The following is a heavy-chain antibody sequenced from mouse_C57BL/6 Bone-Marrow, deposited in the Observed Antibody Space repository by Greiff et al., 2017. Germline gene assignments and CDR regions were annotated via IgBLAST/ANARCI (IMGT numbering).Heavy chain of an antibody. Sequence: VQLQQPGAELVKPGASVKLSCKASGYTFTSYWMQWVKQRPGQGLEWIGEIDPSDSYTNYNQKFKGKATLTVDTSSSTAYMQLRSLTSEDSAVYDCARTRRLRRNYGMDYWGQGTSVTVSS. CDR2: IDPSDSYT. CDR1: GYTFTSYW. J-gene: IGHJ4*01. D-gene: IGHD2-4*01. V-gene: IGHV1-50*01. CDR3: ARTRRLRRNYGMDY.